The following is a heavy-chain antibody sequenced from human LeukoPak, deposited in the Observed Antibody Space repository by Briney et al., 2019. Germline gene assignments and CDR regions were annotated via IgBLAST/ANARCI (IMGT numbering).Heavy chain of an antibody. CDR2: ISGGGDAT. D-gene: IGHD3-10*01. CDR3: AKSGGWFGEYNDY. CDR1: GFTFSGSA. Sequence: GGSLRLSCAASGFTFSGSAMHWVRQAPGKGLEWVSTISGGGDATYYADSVKGRFTISRDNSKNTLYLQMNSLRAEDTAVYYCAKSGGWFGEYNDYWGQGTLVTVSS. J-gene: IGHJ4*02. V-gene: IGHV3-23*01.